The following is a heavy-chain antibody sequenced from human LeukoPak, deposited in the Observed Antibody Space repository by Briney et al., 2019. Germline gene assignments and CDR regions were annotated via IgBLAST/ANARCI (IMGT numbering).Heavy chain of an antibody. V-gene: IGHV3-7*01. J-gene: IGHJ6*02. CDR1: GFTFSSYW. CDR2: IKQDGSEK. Sequence: PGGSLRLSCAASGFTFSSYWMSWVRQAPGKGLEWVANIKQDGSEKYYVDSVKGRFTISRDNAKNSLYLQMNSLRAEDTAVYYCAKDRSSSWSYYYYGMDVWGQGTTVTVSS. D-gene: IGHD6-13*01. CDR3: AKDRSSSWSYYYYGMDV.